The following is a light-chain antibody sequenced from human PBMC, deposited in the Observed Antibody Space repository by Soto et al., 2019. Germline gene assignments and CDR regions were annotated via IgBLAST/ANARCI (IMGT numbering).Light chain of an antibody. CDR2: GTS. CDR3: QQRSNWPPT. V-gene: IGKV3D-20*02. CDR1: QSLSSSY. J-gene: IGKJ5*01. Sequence: EIVFTQSPGTLSLSTGERATLSCRASQSLSSSYLAWYQQKPGQAPRLLIYGTSIRATGIPDRFSGSGSGTDFTLTISSLEPEDFAVYYCQQRSNWPPTFGQGTRLEIK.